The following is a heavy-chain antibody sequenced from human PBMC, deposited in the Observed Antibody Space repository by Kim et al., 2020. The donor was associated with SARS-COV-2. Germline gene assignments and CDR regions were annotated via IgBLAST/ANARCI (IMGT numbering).Heavy chain of an antibody. J-gene: IGHJ4*02. D-gene: IGHD6-13*01. V-gene: IGHV3-30*01. Sequence: YAESVKGRFTISRDNSKNTLYLQMNSLRAEDTAVYYCARDSYSSSWYFDYWGQGTLVTVSS. CDR3: ARDSYSSSWYFDY.